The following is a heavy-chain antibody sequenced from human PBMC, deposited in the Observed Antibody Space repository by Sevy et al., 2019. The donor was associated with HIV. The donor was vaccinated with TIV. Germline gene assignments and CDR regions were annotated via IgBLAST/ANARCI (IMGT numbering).Heavy chain of an antibody. Sequence: GESLKISCAASGFSFSNYAMSWVRQAPGKGLEWVSTLIGGGSRPYYADSVTGRFTISGYNSRNILYLQMNSLRAEDTAVYYCAKRRVQSGLSGGGANYGWDVCGQGTTVTVSS. CDR2: LIGGGSRP. CDR3: AKRRVQSGLSGGGANYGWDV. J-gene: IGHJ6*02. CDR1: GFSFSNYA. D-gene: IGHD2-8*02. V-gene: IGHV3-23*01.